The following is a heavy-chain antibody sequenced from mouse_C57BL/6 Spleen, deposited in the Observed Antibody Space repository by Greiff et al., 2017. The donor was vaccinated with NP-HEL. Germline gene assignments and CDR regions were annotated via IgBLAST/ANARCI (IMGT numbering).Heavy chain of an antibody. D-gene: IGHD3-1*01. V-gene: IGHV1-62-2*01. CDR1: GYTFTEYT. CDR3: AGHEDRGLFAY. J-gene: IGHJ3*01. CDR2: FYPGSGSI. Sequence: QVQLQQSGAELVKPGASVKLSCKASGYTFTEYTIHWVKQRSGQGLEWIGWFYPGSGSIKYNEKFKDKATLTADKSSSAVYMELSRLTSEDAAVCVCAGHEDRGLFAYWGQGTLVTVSA.